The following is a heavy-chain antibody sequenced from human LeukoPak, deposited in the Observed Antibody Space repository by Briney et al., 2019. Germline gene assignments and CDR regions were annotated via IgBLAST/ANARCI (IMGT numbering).Heavy chain of an antibody. Sequence: SETLSLTCTVSGHSISSGYSWGWIRQPPGKGLEWIGHISYSGTTNYNPSLKSRVTISLDTSKSQFSLTLSSVTAADTAVYYCARATFDAFDIWGQGTMVTVSS. V-gene: IGHV4-61*01. CDR1: GHSISSGYS. CDR2: ISYSGTT. J-gene: IGHJ3*02. CDR3: ARATFDAFDI.